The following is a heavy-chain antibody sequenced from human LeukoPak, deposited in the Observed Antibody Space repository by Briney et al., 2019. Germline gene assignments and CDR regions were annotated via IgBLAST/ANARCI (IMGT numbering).Heavy chain of an antibody. Sequence: GGSLRLSCAASGFTFSSYAMSWVRQAPGKGLEWVSAISGSGGSTYYADSVKGRFTISRDNSKNTLYLQLNSLRAEDTAVYYCARHIGRNYYSYYMDVWGKGTTVTVSS. D-gene: IGHD1-26*01. V-gene: IGHV3-23*01. CDR1: GFTFSSYA. CDR3: ARHIGRNYYSYYMDV. CDR2: ISGSGGST. J-gene: IGHJ6*03.